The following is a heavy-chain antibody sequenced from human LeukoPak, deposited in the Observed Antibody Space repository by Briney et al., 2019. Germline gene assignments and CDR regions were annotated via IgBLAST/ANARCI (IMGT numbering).Heavy chain of an antibody. CDR1: GFSFINAW. V-gene: IGHV3-15*01. Sequence: GGSLRLSCAAPGFSFINAWMSWVRQAPGKGLEWVGRITSKIDGGTTDYAATVKGRFTISRDDSKDTLYLQMNSLKTEDTAVYYCTRAGDDWDFDYWGQGTLVTVSS. CDR3: TRAGDDWDFDY. D-gene: IGHD3-9*01. J-gene: IGHJ4*02. CDR2: ITSKIDGGTT.